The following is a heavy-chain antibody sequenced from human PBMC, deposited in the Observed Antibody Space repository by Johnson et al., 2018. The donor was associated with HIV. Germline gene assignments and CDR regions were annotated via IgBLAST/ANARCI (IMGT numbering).Heavy chain of an antibody. CDR3: ARDSYSGGGSYS. J-gene: IGHJ3*01. CDR1: GFTFTNFA. Sequence: QVQLVESGGGVVQPGKSLRLSCAASGFTFTNFAMDWVRQAPGKGLEWVAFISSDGSNKYCSESVKGRFTISRDNSKNTMYVQMNSMRTEDTAVYYCARDSYSGGGSYSWGQGTMVTVSS. D-gene: IGHD1-26*01. CDR2: ISSDGSNK. V-gene: IGHV3-30*03.